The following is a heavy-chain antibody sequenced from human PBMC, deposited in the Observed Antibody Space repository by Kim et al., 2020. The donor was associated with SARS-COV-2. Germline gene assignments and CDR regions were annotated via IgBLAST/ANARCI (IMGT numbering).Heavy chain of an antibody. J-gene: IGHJ5*02. Sequence: ASVKVSCKASGYTFTGYYMHWVRQAPGQGLEWMGWINPNSGGTNYAQKFQGRVTMTRDTSISTAYMELSRLRSDDTAVYYCARGEGLLWFGELLQHNWFDPWGQGTLVTVSS. CDR3: ARGEGLLWFGELLQHNWFDP. CDR2: INPNSGGT. V-gene: IGHV1-2*02. CDR1: GYTFTGYY. D-gene: IGHD3-10*01.